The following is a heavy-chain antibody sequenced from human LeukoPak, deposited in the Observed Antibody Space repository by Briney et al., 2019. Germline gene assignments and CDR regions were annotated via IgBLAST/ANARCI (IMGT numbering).Heavy chain of an antibody. D-gene: IGHD4-23*01. V-gene: IGHV1-46*01. J-gene: IGHJ6*03. CDR3: ARDYYGGEYYYYYMDV. CDR2: INPSGGST. Sequence: ASVKVSCKASGYTFTGYYMHWVRQAPGQGLEWMGIINPSGGSTSYAQKFRGRVTMTRDTSTSTVYMEVSSLRSEDTAVYYCARDYYGGEYYYYYMDVWGKGTTVTISS. CDR1: GYTFTGYY.